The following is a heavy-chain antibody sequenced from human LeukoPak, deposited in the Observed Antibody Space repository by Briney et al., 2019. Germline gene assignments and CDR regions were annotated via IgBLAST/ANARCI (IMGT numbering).Heavy chain of an antibody. J-gene: IGHJ3*02. D-gene: IGHD6-13*01. CDR1: GFTFTTYW. CDR2: INQDGTEK. Sequence: GGSLRLSYAASGFTFTTYWMTWVRQAPGKGLEWVASINQDGTEKYYVDSVKGRFTISRDNAKNSLYLQMNSLRAEDTAVYYCARVGQQLVYDAFDIWGQGTMVTVSS. V-gene: IGHV3-7*01. CDR3: ARVGQQLVYDAFDI.